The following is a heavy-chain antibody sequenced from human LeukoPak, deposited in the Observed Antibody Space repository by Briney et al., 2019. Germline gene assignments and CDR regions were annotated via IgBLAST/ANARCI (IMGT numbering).Heavy chain of an antibody. Sequence: GGSLRLSCAASGFTFNSFAMNWVRQAPGKGLEWVSSISGSDGSSHYANFVKGRFTISRDNSKNTLHLQMNSLRAEDTAVYYCAKSLGVGGYTRYKGFDQWGQGTLVTVSS. D-gene: IGHD3-16*02. CDR1: GFTFNSFA. V-gene: IGHV3-23*01. CDR3: AKSLGVGGYTRYKGFDQ. J-gene: IGHJ4*02. CDR2: ISGSDGSS.